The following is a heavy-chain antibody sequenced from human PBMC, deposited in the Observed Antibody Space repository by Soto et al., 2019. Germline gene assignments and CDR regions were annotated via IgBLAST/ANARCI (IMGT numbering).Heavy chain of an antibody. Sequence: GGSLRLSCTVSGFAFSSYAMTWVRQAPGKGLQWVSGISASGTSTYYVDSVKGRFTISRDNSKNTLYLQMDSLRAEDTAVYYCAKSAKFAAAGFFDLWGQGTLVTVSS. V-gene: IGHV3-23*01. CDR2: ISASGTST. CDR3: AKSAKFAAAGFFDL. CDR1: GFAFSSYA. J-gene: IGHJ4*02. D-gene: IGHD6-13*01.